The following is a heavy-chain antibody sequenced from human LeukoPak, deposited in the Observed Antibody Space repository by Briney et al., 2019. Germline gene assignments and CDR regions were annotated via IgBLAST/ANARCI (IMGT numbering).Heavy chain of an antibody. Sequence: RGEPLKISCEGSGYNFDSYLIACVRQVPGKGLEWMGIMNPGDIDIRKSPSFQVQVTISVDQSISTAYLEWSSLKASDTAIYYCARQSGYYAFDFWGLGTLVTVSS. CDR1: GYNFDSYL. J-gene: IGHJ4*02. D-gene: IGHD3-22*01. CDR3: ARQSGYYAFDF. V-gene: IGHV5-51*01. CDR2: MNPGDIDI.